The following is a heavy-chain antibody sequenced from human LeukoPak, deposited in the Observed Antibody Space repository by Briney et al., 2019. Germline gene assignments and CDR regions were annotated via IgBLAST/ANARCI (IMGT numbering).Heavy chain of an antibody. V-gene: IGHV4-4*02. J-gene: IGHJ4*02. D-gene: IGHD3-22*01. Sequence: SGTLSLTCTVSGDSINSLDLWSWVRQPPGKGLEWTGEMYLSGTTHSNPSVKSRVTILIDKSKNQFFLNLSSVTAADTAVYYCAGLVGRYSSGLYYYYFDYWGQGTLVTVSS. CDR1: GDSINSLDL. CDR3: AGLVGRYSSGLYYYYFDY. CDR2: MYLSGTT.